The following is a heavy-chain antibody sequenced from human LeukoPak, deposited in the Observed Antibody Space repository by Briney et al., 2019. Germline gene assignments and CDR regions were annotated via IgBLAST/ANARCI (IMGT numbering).Heavy chain of an antibody. J-gene: IGHJ3*02. CDR3: VRDRAVTGDRAFDI. CDR2: AYYRSKLYI. Sequence: SQTLSLTCAISGDSVSSNSAIWTWLRQSPSRGLEWLGRAYYRSKLYIDYAVSVKGRITINPDTSKNQFSLQLISVTPEDTAIYYCVRDRAVTGDRAFDIWGQGTMLTVSS. D-gene: IGHD7-27*01. V-gene: IGHV6-1*01. CDR1: GDSVSSNSAI.